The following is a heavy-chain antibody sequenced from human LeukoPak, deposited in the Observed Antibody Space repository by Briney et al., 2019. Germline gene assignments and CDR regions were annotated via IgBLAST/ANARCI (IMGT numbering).Heavy chain of an antibody. CDR3: AGRESRLRFLEWTYDAFDI. D-gene: IGHD3-3*01. V-gene: IGHV3-66*01. CDR1: GFTVSSNY. Sequence: GGSLRLSCAASGFTVSSNYMSWVRQAPGKGLEWVSVIYSGGSTYYADSVKGRFTISRDNSKNTLYLQMNSLRAEDTAVYYCAGRESRLRFLEWTYDAFDIWGQGTMVTVSS. CDR2: IYSGGST. J-gene: IGHJ3*02.